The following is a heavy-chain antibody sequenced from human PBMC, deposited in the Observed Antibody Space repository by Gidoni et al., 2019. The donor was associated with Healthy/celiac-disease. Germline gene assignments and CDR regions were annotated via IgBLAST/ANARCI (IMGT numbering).Heavy chain of an antibody. D-gene: IGHD5-12*01. CDR1: GFPFSSYA. J-gene: IGHJ4*02. Sequence: EVQLLESGGGLVQPGGSLRLSCAASGFPFSSYAMSWVRQAPGKGLEWVSAISGSGGSTYYADSVKGRFTISRDNSKNTLYLQMNSLRAEDTAVYYCAKDLVVATIQSDYWGQGTLVTVSS. CDR3: AKDLVVATIQSDY. CDR2: ISGSGGST. V-gene: IGHV3-23*01.